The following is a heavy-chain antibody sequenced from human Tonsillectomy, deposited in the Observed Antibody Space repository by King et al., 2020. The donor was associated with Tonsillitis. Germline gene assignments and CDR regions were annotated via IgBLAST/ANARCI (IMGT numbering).Heavy chain of an antibody. D-gene: IGHD6-19*01. CDR3: ARATGWYPDY. CDR1: GFTFSTYW. CDR2: MKQDGNEI. Sequence: VQLVESGGGWVQPGGSLRLSCAASGFTFSTYWMSWVRQAPGKGLEWVANMKQDGNEINYVVSVKGRFTISRDNAKNSLFLQMNSLRAEDTAIYYCARATGWYPDYWGQGALVTVSS. V-gene: IGHV3-7*01. J-gene: IGHJ4*02.